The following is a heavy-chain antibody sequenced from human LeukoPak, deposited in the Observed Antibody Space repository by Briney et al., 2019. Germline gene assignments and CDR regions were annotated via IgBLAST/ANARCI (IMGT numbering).Heavy chain of an antibody. CDR1: GFTFDDYA. D-gene: IGHD6-19*01. CDR3: ARDRMAGLPDY. CDR2: INTDGSST. J-gene: IGHJ4*02. Sequence: GGSLRLSCAASGFTFDDYAMHWVRQAPGKGLVWVSRINTDGSSTSYADSVKGRFTISRDNAKNTLYLQMNSLRAEDTAVYYCARDRMAGLPDYWGQGTLVTVSS. V-gene: IGHV3-74*01.